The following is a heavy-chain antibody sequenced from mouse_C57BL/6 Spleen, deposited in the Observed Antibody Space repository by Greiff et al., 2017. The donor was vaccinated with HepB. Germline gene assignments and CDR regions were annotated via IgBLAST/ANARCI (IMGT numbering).Heavy chain of an antibody. CDR3: ARGGNRYYYAMDY. J-gene: IGHJ4*01. V-gene: IGHV1-64*01. D-gene: IGHD2-1*01. CDR1: GYTFTSYW. Sequence: QVQLKESGAELVKPGASVKLSCKASGYTFTSYWMHWVKQRPGQGLEWIGMIHPNSGSTNYNEKFKSKATLTVDKSSSTAYMQLSSLTSEDSAVYYCARGGNRYYYAMDYWGQGTSVTVSS. CDR2: IHPNSGST.